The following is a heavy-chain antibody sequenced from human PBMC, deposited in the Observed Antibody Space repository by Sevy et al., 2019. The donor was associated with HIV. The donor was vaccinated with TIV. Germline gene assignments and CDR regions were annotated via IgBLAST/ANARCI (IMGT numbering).Heavy chain of an antibody. J-gene: IGHJ4*02. CDR3: AKWAVAVYYFDY. V-gene: IGHV3-23*01. D-gene: IGHD6-19*01. CDR1: GFTFSSYA. Sequence: GGSLRLSCAASGFTFSSYAMSWVRQAPGKGLEWVSAISGSGGSTYYADSVKGRFTISGDNSKNPLYLQMNSLRAEDTAVYYCAKWAVAVYYFDYWGQGTLVTVSS. CDR2: ISGSGGST.